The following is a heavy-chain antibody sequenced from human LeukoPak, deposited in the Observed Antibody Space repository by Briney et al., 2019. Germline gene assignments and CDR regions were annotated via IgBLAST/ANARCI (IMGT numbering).Heavy chain of an antibody. D-gene: IGHD2-2*01. CDR1: GFTFSSYG. Sequence: GGSLRLSCAASGFTFSSYGIHWVRQAPGKGLEWVAFIRYDGSNKYYTDSVKGRFTISRDNSKNTLYPQMNSLRAEDTAVYYCARTTEGYCSSTRCYGFSYYYYMDVWGKGTTVTISS. V-gene: IGHV3-30*02. CDR2: IRYDGSNK. J-gene: IGHJ6*03. CDR3: ARTTEGYCSSTRCYGFSYYYYMDV.